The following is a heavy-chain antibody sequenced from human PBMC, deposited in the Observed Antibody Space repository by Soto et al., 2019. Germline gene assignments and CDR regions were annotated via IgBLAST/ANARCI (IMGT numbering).Heavy chain of an antibody. V-gene: IGHV4-39*01. J-gene: IGHJ4*02. Sequence: PSETLSLTCAVSGDSMSSSDYYWGWIRQPPGKGLEWIGSIYYSGSTYYNPSLQSRVAISVDTSKNQFSLKLRSVTAADTAVYYCARHEDYVGVEIFDYWGQGTLVTVSS. CDR3: ARHEDYVGVEIFDY. CDR2: IYYSGST. CDR1: GDSMSSSDYY. D-gene: IGHD4-17*01.